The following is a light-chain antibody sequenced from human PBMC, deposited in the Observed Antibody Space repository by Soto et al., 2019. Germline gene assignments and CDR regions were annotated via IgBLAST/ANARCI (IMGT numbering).Light chain of an antibody. CDR2: GAS. Sequence: DIQMTQSPSFVSAFVGDRVTITCRASQGVSRWLVWYQQKPGKAPNLLIYGASSLESGVPSRFSGSGSGTEFSLTIRSLQPEDSATYYCQQSDSLPYTFGQGTKLEIK. V-gene: IGKV1-12*01. CDR3: QQSDSLPYT. CDR1: QGVSRW. J-gene: IGKJ2*01.